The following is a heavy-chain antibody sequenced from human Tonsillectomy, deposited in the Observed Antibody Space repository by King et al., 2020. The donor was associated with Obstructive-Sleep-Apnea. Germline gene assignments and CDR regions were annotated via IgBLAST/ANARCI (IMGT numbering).Heavy chain of an antibody. J-gene: IGHJ4*02. CDR1: GGSISSSSHY. D-gene: IGHD1-26*01. CDR2: LYYSGNT. CDR3: ARSWVGGTYDY. Sequence: QLQESGPGLVKPSETLSLTCSVSGGSISSSSHYWGWIRQAPGKGLEWIGSLYYSGNTFYNPSLNSRVTISGDTSKNQFSLNLSSLTAADTAVYYCARSWVGGTYDYWGQGTLVTVSS. V-gene: IGHV4-39*07.